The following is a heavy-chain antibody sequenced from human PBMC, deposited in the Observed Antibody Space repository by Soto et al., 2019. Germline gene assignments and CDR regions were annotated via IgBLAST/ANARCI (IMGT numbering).Heavy chain of an antibody. V-gene: IGHV3-30-3*01. CDR3: ARLFEGYDFWSGYSNYYYYHGMDV. Sequence: GGSLRLSCAASGFTFSSYAMHWVRQAPGKGLEWVAVISYDGSNKYYADSVKGRFTISRDNSKNTLYLQMNSLRAEDTAVYYCARLFEGYDFWSGYSNYYYYHGMDVWGQGTTVTVSS. J-gene: IGHJ6*02. D-gene: IGHD3-3*01. CDR1: GFTFSSYA. CDR2: ISYDGSNK.